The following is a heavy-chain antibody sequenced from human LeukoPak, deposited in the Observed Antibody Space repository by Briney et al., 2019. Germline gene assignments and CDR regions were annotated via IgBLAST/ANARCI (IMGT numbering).Heavy chain of an antibody. CDR3: AGDPSEYDFWSGYYYYYGMDV. D-gene: IGHD3-3*01. CDR1: GFTFSSYG. CDR2: IWYDGSNK. J-gene: IGHJ6*02. V-gene: IGHV3-33*01. Sequence: GGSLRLSCAASGFTFSSYGMHWVRQAPGKGLEWVAVIWYDGSNKYYADSVKGRFTISRDNSKNTLYLQMNSLRAEDTAVYYCAGDPSEYDFWSGYYYYYGMDVWGQGTTVTVSS.